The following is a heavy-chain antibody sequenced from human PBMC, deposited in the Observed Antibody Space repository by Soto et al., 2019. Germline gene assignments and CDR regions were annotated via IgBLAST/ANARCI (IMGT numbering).Heavy chain of an antibody. V-gene: IGHV3-23*01. Sequence: GGSLRLSCAASGFTFSNYAMSWARQAPGKGLEWVSGTSGSGISTYYADSVKGRFTISRDNSKNRLYLQINSLRAEDTAVYYCAKTRGAMIYAISVYGMDVWGQGTTVTVSS. CDR1: GFTFSNYA. D-gene: IGHD2-8*01. CDR3: AKTRGAMIYAISVYGMDV. CDR2: TSGSGIST. J-gene: IGHJ6*02.